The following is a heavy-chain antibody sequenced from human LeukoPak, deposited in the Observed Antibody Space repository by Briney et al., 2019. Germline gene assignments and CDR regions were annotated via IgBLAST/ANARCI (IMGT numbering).Heavy chain of an antibody. V-gene: IGHV4-30-4*01. CDR2: IYYSGST. D-gene: IGHD3-3*01. Sequence: PSETLSLTCTVSGGSISSGDYYWSWIRQPPGKGREWIGYIYYSGSTYYNPSLKSRVTISVDTSKNQFSLKLSSVTAADTAVYYCARVYYDFWSGYSARYFDLWGRGTLVTVSS. J-gene: IGHJ2*01. CDR3: ARVYYDFWSGYSARYFDL. CDR1: GGSISSGDYY.